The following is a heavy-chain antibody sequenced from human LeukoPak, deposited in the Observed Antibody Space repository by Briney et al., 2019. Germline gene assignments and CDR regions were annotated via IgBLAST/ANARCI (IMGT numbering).Heavy chain of an antibody. Sequence: GSLRLSCAASGFTFSNSGMHWVRQAPGMGLEWVAVIWYDGSHEYYADSVKGRFTISRDNAKSSVYLQMNSLRAEDTAVYYCARLSMVRGGDFDFWGQGTLVTVSS. J-gene: IGHJ4*02. D-gene: IGHD3-10*01. CDR3: ARLSMVRGGDFDF. CDR2: IWYDGSHE. CDR1: GFTFSNSG. V-gene: IGHV3-33*01.